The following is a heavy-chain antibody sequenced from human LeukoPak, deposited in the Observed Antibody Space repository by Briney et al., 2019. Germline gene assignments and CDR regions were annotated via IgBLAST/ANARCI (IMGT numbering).Heavy chain of an antibody. CDR2: IFFGGST. CDR3: ARGFLCGGDCNAFDI. D-gene: IGHD2-21*02. V-gene: IGHV4-59*01. CDR1: GGSISSYY. J-gene: IGHJ3*02. Sequence: SETMSLTYTVSGGSISSYYWSWIRLPPGKGLGWIGYIFFGGSTNYNPSLKTRVTISVDTSKNQFSLNLSSVTAADTAVYYCARGFLCGGDCNAFDIWGQGTKVSVSS.